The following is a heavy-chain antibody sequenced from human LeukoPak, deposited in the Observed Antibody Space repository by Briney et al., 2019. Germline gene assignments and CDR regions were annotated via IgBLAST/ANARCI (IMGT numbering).Heavy chain of an antibody. CDR3: MRGVRGATQFDAFDI. D-gene: IGHD3-10*01. CDR2: IKQDGGEI. CDR1: GVTFSDCW. J-gene: IGHJ3*02. V-gene: IGHV3-7*01. Sequence: GGSLRLSCAASGVTFSDCWMNWVRQTPGKGLEWLANIKQDGGEIYYLDFVKGRFIISRDNAKNSVYLQMNSLRAEDTAVYYCMRGVRGATQFDAFDIWGQGTTVTVSS.